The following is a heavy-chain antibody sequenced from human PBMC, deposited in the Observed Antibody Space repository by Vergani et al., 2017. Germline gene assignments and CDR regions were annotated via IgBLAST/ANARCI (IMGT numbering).Heavy chain of an antibody. J-gene: IGHJ4*02. CDR1: GGSISSGSYY. D-gene: IGHD3-22*01. V-gene: IGHV4-61*02. Sequence: QVQLQESGPGLVKPSQTLSLTCTVSGGSISSGSYYWSWIRQPAGKGLEWIGRIYTSGSTNYNPSLKSRVTISVDTSKNQFSLKLSSVTAADTAVYYCARLDYYDSSGYPSGGEYYFDYWGQGTLVTVSS. CDR2: IYTSGST. CDR3: ARLDYYDSSGYPSGGEYYFDY.